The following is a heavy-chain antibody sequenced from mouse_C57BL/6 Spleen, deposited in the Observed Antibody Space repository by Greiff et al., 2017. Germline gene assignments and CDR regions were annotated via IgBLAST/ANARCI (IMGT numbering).Heavy chain of an antibody. J-gene: IGHJ1*03. CDR3: ASMVTTGNWYFDV. CDR2: IWTGGGT. V-gene: IGHV2-9-1*01. CDR1: GFSLTSYA. Sequence: QVQLQQSGPGLVAPSQSLSITCTVSGFSLTSYAISWVRQPPGKGLEWLGVIWTGGGTNYNSALKSRLSISKDNSKSQVFLKMNSLQTDDTARYYCASMVTTGNWYFDVWGTGTTVTVSS. D-gene: IGHD2-2*01.